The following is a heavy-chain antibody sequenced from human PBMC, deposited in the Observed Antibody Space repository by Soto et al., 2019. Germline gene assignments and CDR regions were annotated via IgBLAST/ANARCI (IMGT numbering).Heavy chain of an antibody. J-gene: IGHJ5*02. CDR1: GFTFSSNA. CDR3: ARAAAAATSWFDP. CDR2: ISVSGGST. D-gene: IGHD2-15*01. V-gene: IGHV3-23*01. Sequence: GGSLRLSCAASGFTFSSNAMSWVRQAPGKGLEWDSAISVSGGSTYYADSVKGWFTISRDNSMNTLYLQMNSMIAENTAVYYCARAAAAATSWFDPWGQGTLVTVSS.